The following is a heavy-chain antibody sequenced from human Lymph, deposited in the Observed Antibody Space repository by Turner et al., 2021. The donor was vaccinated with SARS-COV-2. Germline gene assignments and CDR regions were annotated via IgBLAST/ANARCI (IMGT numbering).Heavy chain of an antibody. V-gene: IGHV3-21*01. CDR3: ARGPPDFPYYFDY. CDR2: ITFTSSYI. Sequence: EVQLVESGGGLVKPGVSLRLSCAASGFTFSSYSMNWVRQAQGKGLEWVSSITFTSSYIYYADSVKGRFTISRDNAKNSLYLQMNSLRAEDKAVYYCARGPPDFPYYFDYWGQGTLVTVSS. CDR1: GFTFSSYS. D-gene: IGHD2-21*02. J-gene: IGHJ4*02.